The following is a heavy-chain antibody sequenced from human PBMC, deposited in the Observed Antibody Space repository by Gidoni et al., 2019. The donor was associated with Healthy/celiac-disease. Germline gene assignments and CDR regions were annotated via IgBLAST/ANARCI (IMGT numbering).Heavy chain of an antibody. D-gene: IGHD1-26*01. J-gene: IGHJ4*02. CDR1: GGSFIGYY. CDR3: ARIGSDY. Sequence: QVQLQQSGAGLFKPSETLSLTFAVYGGSFIGYYWSWIGQPPGKGQEWIGEINHSGNTNYNPSLKSRVTISVGTSKNQFALKLSSVTAADTAVYYCARIGSDYWGQGTLVTVSS. V-gene: IGHV4-34*01. CDR2: INHSGNT.